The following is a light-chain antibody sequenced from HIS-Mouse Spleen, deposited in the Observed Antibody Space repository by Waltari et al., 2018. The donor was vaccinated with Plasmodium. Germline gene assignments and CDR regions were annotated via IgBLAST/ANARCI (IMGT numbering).Light chain of an antibody. Sequence: EIVMTQSPATLSVSPGERATLSCRASQRVSSNLAWYQQKPRQAPRLLIYGASTRATVIPARFSGSGSGTEFTLTISSLQSEDFAVYYCQQYNNWSFTFGPGTKVDIK. V-gene: IGKV3-15*01. CDR3: QQYNNWSFT. J-gene: IGKJ3*01. CDR1: QRVSSN. CDR2: GAS.